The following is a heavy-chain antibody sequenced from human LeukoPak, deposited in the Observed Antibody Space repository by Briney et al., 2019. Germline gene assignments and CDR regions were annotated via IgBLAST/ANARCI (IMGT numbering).Heavy chain of an antibody. D-gene: IGHD6-13*01. CDR2: ISSSSYI. CDR1: GFTFSSYG. CDR3: ARGRRIAAAGLYYFDY. V-gene: IGHV3-21*01. J-gene: IGHJ4*02. Sequence: GGSLRLSCAASGFTFSSYGMNWVRQAPGKGLEWVSSISSSSYIYYADSVKGRFTISRDNAKNSLYLQMNSLRAEDTAVYYCARGRRIAAAGLYYFDYWGQGTLVTVSS.